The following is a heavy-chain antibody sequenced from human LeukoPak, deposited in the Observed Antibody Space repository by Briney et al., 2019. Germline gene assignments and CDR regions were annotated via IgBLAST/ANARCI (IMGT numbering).Heavy chain of an antibody. Sequence: ASVKVSCKASGYTFTSYDINWVQQATGQGLEWMGWMNPNSGNTGYAQKFQGRVTMTRNTSISTAYMELSSLRSEDTAVYYCARVSTAARRFDNWGQGTLVTVSS. CDR3: ARVSTAARRFDN. CDR2: MNPNSGNT. CDR1: GYTFTSYD. V-gene: IGHV1-8*01. D-gene: IGHD6-6*01. J-gene: IGHJ4*02.